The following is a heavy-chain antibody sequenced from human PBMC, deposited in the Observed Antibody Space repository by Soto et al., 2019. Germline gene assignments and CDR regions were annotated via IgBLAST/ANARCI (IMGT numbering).Heavy chain of an antibody. D-gene: IGHD2-21*01. CDR2: VPYTGSS. CDR3: ARRRCLGVICREGNWLDP. Sequence: QVQLQESGPGLVKPSETLSLTCTVSGDSINNYYWNWVRQRPGKGLEWIGYVPYTGSSNYNPSLKSRLTMSTDPSTSHFSLTLTSVPAADTAGYYCARRRCLGVICREGNWLDPWGQGILVSVSS. J-gene: IGHJ5*02. V-gene: IGHV4-59*08. CDR1: GDSINNYY.